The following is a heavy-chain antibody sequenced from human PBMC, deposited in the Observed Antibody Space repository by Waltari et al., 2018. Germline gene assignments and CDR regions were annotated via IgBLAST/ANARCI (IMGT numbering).Heavy chain of an antibody. V-gene: IGHV1-2*04. D-gene: IGHD7-27*01. CDR3: ARARAWGPKAFDV. Sequence: QVQLVQSEAEVRKPGASVKVSCQASGYNFIDYYVHWVRQAPGQGLEWMGWVNPNSVGTMYLRKFEGWVTFSTDTSVNTAYMEVTRLKSDDTATYFCARARAWGPKAFDVWGQGTRLTVSS. CDR1: GYNFIDYY. CDR2: VNPNSVGT. J-gene: IGHJ3*01.